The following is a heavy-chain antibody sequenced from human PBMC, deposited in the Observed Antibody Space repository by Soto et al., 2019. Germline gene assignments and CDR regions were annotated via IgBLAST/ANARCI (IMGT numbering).Heavy chain of an antibody. CDR2: IDPSDSYT. V-gene: IGHV5-10-1*01. Sequence: GESLKISCKGSGYSFTSYWISWVRQMPGKGLEWMGRIDPSDSYTNYSPSFQGHVTISADKSISTAYLQWSSLKASDTAMYYCARETYYDFWSGYPDSYDYCMDVWGQRTMVTVSS. D-gene: IGHD3-3*01. CDR1: GYSFTSYW. J-gene: IGHJ6*02. CDR3: ARETYYDFWSGYPDSYDYCMDV.